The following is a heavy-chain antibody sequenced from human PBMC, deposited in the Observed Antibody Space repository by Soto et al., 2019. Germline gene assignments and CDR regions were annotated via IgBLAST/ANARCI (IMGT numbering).Heavy chain of an antibody. J-gene: IGHJ6*02. Sequence: GASVKVSCKASGGTFSSYAISWVRRAPGQGLEWMGGIIPIFGTANYAQKFQGRVTITADESTSTAYMELSSLRSEDTAVYYCARVSTIFGVVYYYGMDVWGQGTTVTVSS. CDR1: GGTFSSYA. D-gene: IGHD3-3*01. CDR3: ARVSTIFGVVYYYGMDV. CDR2: IIPIFGTA. V-gene: IGHV1-69*13.